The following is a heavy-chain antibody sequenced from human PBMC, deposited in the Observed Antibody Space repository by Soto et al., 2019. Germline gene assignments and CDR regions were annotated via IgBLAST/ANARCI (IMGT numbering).Heavy chain of an antibody. V-gene: IGHV4-39*01. CDR2: IYYSGTA. CDR3: ATRSGDYVGWFDP. J-gene: IGHJ5*02. CDR1: GGSIIGSGFH. Sequence: QLQLRESGPGLVKPSETLSLTCTVSGGSIIGSGFHWAWIRQPPGKGLEWIGSIYYSGTANYSPSLMSRLAIDVDTSKNQFSLILSSVTAADTAVYYCATRSGDYVGWFDPWGQGTRVTVSS. D-gene: IGHD4-17*01.